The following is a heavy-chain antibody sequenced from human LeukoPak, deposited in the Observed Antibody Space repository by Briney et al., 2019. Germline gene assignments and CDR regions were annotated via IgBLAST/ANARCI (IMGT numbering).Heavy chain of an antibody. D-gene: IGHD5-18*01. CDR1: GFTFSSYS. CDR3: ARVSVDTAMVTPSGFDY. Sequence: GGSLRLSCAASGFTFSSYSMNWVRQAPGKGLEWVSVISSSSYYIYYADSVKGRFTISRDNAKNSLYLQMNSLRAEDTAVYYCARVSVDTAMVTPSGFDYWGQGTLVTVSS. CDR2: ISSSSYYI. J-gene: IGHJ4*02. V-gene: IGHV3-21*01.